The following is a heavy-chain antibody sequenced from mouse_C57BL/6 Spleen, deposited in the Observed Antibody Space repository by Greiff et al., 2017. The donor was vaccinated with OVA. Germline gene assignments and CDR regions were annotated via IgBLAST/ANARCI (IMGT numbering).Heavy chain of an antibody. CDR2: IYPGSGST. CDR1: GYTFTSYW. Sequence: QVQLQQPVAELVKPGASVKMSCKASGYTFTSYWITWVKQRPGQGLEWIGDIYPGSGSTNYNEKFKSKATLTVDTSSSTAYMQLSSLTSEASAVYYCARVSNNTFAYWGQGTLVTVSA. CDR3: ARVSNNTFAY. D-gene: IGHD5-1-1*01. J-gene: IGHJ3*01. V-gene: IGHV1-55*01.